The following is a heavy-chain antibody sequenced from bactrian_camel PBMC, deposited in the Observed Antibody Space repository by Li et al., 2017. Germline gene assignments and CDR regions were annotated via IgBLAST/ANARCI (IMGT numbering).Heavy chain of an antibody. Sequence: HVQLVESGGGLVQPGGSLRLSCAASGYTFNTYGWFRQAPVKEREGIAVILPGSTYHADSVLGRFTISQDVAKNTLYLQMNSLKPEDTAMYYCAAGTACRSMVTTGDLFGMEYWGEGTQVTVS. CDR1: GYTFNTYG. V-gene: IGHV3S1*01. J-gene: IGHJ7*01. D-gene: IGHD2*01. CDR2: ILPGST.